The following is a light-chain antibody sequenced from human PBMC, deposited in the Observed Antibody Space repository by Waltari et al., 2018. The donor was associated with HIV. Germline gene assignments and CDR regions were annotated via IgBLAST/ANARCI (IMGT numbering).Light chain of an antibody. CDR2: ANN. Sequence: QSVLTQPLSASGTPGQRVTISCSGRSSHIGAFSVSRYQHLPGAAPTRLIYANNQRPSGVPDRFSGSRSGASASLAISGLRSGDEAVYSCAVLDDSLRGGVFGGGTKLTVL. CDR3: AVLDDSLRGGV. V-gene: IGLV1-47*01. CDR1: SSHIGAFS. J-gene: IGLJ3*02.